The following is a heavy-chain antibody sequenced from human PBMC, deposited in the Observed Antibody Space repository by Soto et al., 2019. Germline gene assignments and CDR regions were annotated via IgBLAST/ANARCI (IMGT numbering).Heavy chain of an antibody. Sequence: EVQLVESGGGLVKPGGSLRLSCAASGFTFISYSMNWVRQAPGKGLEWVSSISSSSSYIYYADSVKGRFTISRDNAKNSLYLQMNSLRAEDTAVYYCARHPITIFGVVHSGFDYYYGMDVWGQGTTVTVSS. V-gene: IGHV3-21*01. D-gene: IGHD3-3*01. CDR1: GFTFISYS. J-gene: IGHJ6*02. CDR2: ISSSSSYI. CDR3: ARHPITIFGVVHSGFDYYYGMDV.